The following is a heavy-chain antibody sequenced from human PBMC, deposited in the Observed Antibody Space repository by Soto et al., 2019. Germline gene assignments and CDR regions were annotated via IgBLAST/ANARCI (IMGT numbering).Heavy chain of an antibody. V-gene: IGHV1-69*06. D-gene: IGHD3-9*01. CDR2: ITPIFGTA. CDR1: GGTFSSYA. CDR3: EQPLRYFDWLPKTHLDYYYYYGMDV. Sequence: SVKVSCKASGGTFSSYAISWVRQAPGQGLEWMGGITPIFGTANYAQKFQGRVTITADKSTSTAYMELSSLRSEDTAVYYCEQPLRYFDWLPKTHLDYYYYYGMDVWGQGTTVTVSS. J-gene: IGHJ6*02.